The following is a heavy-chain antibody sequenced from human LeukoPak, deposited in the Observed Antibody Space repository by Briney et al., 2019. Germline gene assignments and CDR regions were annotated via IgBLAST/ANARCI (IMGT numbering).Heavy chain of an antibody. V-gene: IGHV3-23*01. J-gene: IGHJ4*02. Sequence: GGSLRLSCAASGFTFSSCPMTWVRQAPGKGLEWVSAISSSGSTYYADSVKGRFTISRDNSKNTLYLQMNSLRAEDTAVYYCAKDLYYYDSSGPPQTHYWGQGTLVTVSS. CDR1: GFTFSSCP. D-gene: IGHD3-22*01. CDR2: ISSSGST. CDR3: AKDLYYYDSSGPPQTHY.